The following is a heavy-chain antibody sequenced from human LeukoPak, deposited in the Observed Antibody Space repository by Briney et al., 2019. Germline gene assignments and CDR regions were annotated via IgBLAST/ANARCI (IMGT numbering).Heavy chain of an antibody. Sequence: GGSLRLSCAASGFPFSDFYMSWIRQAPGKGLEWVSYISGSAETIYYANSVKGRFTISRDNAKKSLYLQMNTLRAEDTAVYYCARAPPYDSSGLLDYWGQGIRVTVSS. D-gene: IGHD3-22*01. CDR1: GFPFSDFY. V-gene: IGHV3-11*01. CDR2: ISGSAETI. J-gene: IGHJ4*02. CDR3: ARAPPYDSSGLLDY.